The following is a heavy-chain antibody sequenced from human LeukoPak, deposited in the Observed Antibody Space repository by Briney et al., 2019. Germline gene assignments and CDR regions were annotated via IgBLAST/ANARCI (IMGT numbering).Heavy chain of an antibody. Sequence: SETLSLTCAVYGGSFSGYYWSWIRQPPVKGLEWIGEINHSGSTNYNPSLKSRVTISVDTSKNQFSLKLSSVTAADTAVYYCARGIHVIPHDYWGQGTLVTVSS. CDR3: ARGIHVIPHDY. D-gene: IGHD5-18*01. CDR1: GGSFSGYY. V-gene: IGHV4-34*01. CDR2: INHSGST. J-gene: IGHJ4*02.